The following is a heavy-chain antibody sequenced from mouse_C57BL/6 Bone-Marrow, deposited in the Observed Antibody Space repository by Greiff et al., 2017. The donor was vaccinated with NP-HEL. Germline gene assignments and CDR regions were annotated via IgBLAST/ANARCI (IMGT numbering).Heavy chain of an antibody. CDR3: ARNSDGSSYGYFDV. CDR2: IWTGGGT. J-gene: IGHJ1*03. V-gene: IGHV2-9-1*01. D-gene: IGHD1-1*01. Sequence: VKLVESGPGLVAPSQSLSITCTVSGFSLTSYAISWVRQPPGKGLEWLGVIWTGGGTNYNSALKSSLSISKDNSKSQVFLKMNSLQTEDTARYYCARNSDGSSYGYFDVWGTGTTVTVSS. CDR1: GFSLTSYA.